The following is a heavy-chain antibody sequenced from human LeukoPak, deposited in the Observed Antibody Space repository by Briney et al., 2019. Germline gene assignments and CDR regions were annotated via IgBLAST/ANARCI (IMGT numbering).Heavy chain of an antibody. Sequence: GGSLRLSCVASGFTFSSYWMHWVRQAPGKGLVWVSRINSDGSSTSYADSVKGRFTISRDNAKNTLYLQMNSLRAEDTAVYYCASSSSYYDFWSGYYLDYNWFDPWGQGTLVTVSS. CDR1: GFTFSSYW. J-gene: IGHJ5*02. CDR3: ASSSSYYDFWSGYYLDYNWFDP. V-gene: IGHV3-74*01. CDR2: INSDGSST. D-gene: IGHD3-3*01.